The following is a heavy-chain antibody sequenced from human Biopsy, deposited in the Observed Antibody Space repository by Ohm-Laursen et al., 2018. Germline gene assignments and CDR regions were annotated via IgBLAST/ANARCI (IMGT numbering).Heavy chain of an antibody. D-gene: IGHD4-23*01. CDR2: ISYTGYT. V-gene: IGHV4-59*11. J-gene: IGHJ4*02. CDR3: ARGSNDFGGLYFPR. CDR1: GGSLTGHY. Sequence: SETLSLTCVVSGGSLTGHYWSWIRQPPGKGLEWIGHISYTGYTSYNASLKSRVTISVDTSRNHFSLRLSSLTAADTAVYYCARGSNDFGGLYFPRWGQGTLLTVSS.